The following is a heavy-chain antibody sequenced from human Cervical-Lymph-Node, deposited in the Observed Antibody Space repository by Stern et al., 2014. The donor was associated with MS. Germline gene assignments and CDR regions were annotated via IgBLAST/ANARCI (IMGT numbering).Heavy chain of an antibody. J-gene: IGHJ1*01. CDR3: AREGVNTAEYFQH. V-gene: IGHV3-33*01. Sequence: VQLVESGGGVVQPGRSLRLSCAASGFTFSTYGMHWVRQAPGKGLEWVAVIWNDGSHQSYADSVKGRVTISRDNSKNTLYLQMNSLRAEDTAVYYCAREGVNTAEYFQHWGQGTLVTVSS. CDR1: GFTFSTYG. D-gene: IGHD2-8*01. CDR2: IWNDGSHQ.